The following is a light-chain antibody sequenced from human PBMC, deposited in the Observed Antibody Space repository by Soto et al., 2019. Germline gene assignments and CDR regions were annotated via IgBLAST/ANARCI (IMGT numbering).Light chain of an antibody. V-gene: IGLV1-44*01. Sequence: QPVLTQPPSASVTPGQRVTISCSGSSSNIGNNTVHWYQQLPGMAPKLLIYSNNQRPSGVPDRFSGSKSGTSASLAISGVQSEDEADYYCATRDDSLNGRVFGGGTKLTVL. CDR1: SSNIGNNT. CDR2: SNN. J-gene: IGLJ3*02. CDR3: ATRDDSLNGRV.